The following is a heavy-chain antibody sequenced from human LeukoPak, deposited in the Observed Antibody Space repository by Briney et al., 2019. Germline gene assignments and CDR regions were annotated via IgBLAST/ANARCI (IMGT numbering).Heavy chain of an antibody. CDR1: GCTFSSYA. J-gene: IGHJ4*02. Sequence: SVKVSCKASGCTFSSYAMSWVRQAPGQGLEWMGGITPIFGTANYAQKFQGRVTINADESMSTAYMELSSMRSEDKAVYYWAREYQDDSGSYWGQGTLVTVSS. V-gene: IGHV1-69*13. CDR3: AREYQDDSGSY. CDR2: ITPIFGTA. D-gene: IGHD3-10*01.